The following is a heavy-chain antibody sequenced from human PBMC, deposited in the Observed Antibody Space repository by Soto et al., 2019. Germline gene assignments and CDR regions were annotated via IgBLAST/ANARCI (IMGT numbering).Heavy chain of an antibody. D-gene: IGHD5-12*01. CDR3: ARVIVATIGDYYYYYMDF. CDR1: GFTFSSDW. J-gene: IGHJ6*03. V-gene: IGHV3-7*01. CDR2: IKQDGSEK. Sequence: GGSLILSCAASGFTFSSDWMSWVRQAPGKGLEWVANIKQDGSEKYYVDSVKGRFTISRDNAKNSLYLQMNSLRAEDTAVYYCARVIVATIGDYYYYYMDFWGKGTTVTVSS.